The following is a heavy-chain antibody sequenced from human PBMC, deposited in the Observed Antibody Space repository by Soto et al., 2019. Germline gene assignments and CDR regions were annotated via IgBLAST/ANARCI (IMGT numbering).Heavy chain of an antibody. CDR3: ASDPVGVTHFDY. J-gene: IGHJ4*02. Sequence: QVQLQESGPGLVKPSETLSLTCTVDSISTYYWNWIRQSPGKGLEWIGYIYYMGRTNYNPSLRSRVTMSIDTSRNQFSLKLRSVTAADTAVYYCASDPVGVTHFDYWGQGALVTVSS. V-gene: IGHV4-59*01. CDR2: IYYMGRT. CDR1: DSISTYY. D-gene: IGHD1-26*01.